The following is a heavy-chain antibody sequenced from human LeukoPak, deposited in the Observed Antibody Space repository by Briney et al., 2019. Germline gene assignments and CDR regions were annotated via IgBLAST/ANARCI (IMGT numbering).Heavy chain of an antibody. J-gene: IGHJ4*02. CDR1: GGSISSSSYY. Sequence: PSETLSLTCTVSGGSISSSSYYWGWIRQPPGKGLEWIGSIYYSGSTYYNPSLKSRVTISVDTSKNQFSLKLSSVTAADTAVYYCAREAEGGSYSDWGQGTLVTVSS. CDR2: IYYSGST. CDR3: AREAEGGSYSD. V-gene: IGHV4-39*07. D-gene: IGHD1-26*01.